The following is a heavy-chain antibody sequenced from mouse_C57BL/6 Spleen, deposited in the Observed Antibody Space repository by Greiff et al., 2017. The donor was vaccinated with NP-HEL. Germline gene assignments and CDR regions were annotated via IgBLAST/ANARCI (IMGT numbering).Heavy chain of an antibody. Sequence: QVQLQQSGAELVRPGASVTLSCKASGYTFTDYEMHWVKQTPVHGLEWIGAIDPETGGTAYNQKFKGKAILTADKSSSTAYMELRSLTSEDSAVYYCTPIYYYGSSPPDDWGQGTTLTVSS. CDR1: GYTFTDYE. J-gene: IGHJ2*01. CDR2: IDPETGGT. D-gene: IGHD1-1*01. V-gene: IGHV1-15*01. CDR3: TPIYYYGSSPPDD.